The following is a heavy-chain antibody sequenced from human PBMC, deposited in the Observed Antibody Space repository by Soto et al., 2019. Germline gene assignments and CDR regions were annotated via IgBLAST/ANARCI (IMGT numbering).Heavy chain of an antibody. CDR3: ASVTFGGVVLAH. Sequence: SATLCITCTVSSAPFSKYYWSWIRQPPGKGLEWIGYIYFNGNTNYNPSLKRRVTISIDTSKKQISLNLTSVTDADTAVYYCASVTFGGVVLAHWGQGTLVTVSS. D-gene: IGHD3-16*01. V-gene: IGHV4-59*01. J-gene: IGHJ4*02. CDR2: IYFNGNT. CDR1: SAPFSKYY.